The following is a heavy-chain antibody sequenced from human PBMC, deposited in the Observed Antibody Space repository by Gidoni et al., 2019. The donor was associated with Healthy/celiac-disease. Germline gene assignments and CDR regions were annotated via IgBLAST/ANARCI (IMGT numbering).Heavy chain of an antibody. V-gene: IGHV4-59*01. J-gene: IGHJ3*02. CDR2: IYYSGST. CDR3: ARGRRSLTGQTGRAFDI. CDR1: GGSISSFY. Sequence: QVQLQESGPGLVKPSETLSLTCTVAGGSISSFYWSWIRQPPGKGLAWIGYIYYSGSTNYNPSPKSRVTISVDTSKNQFSLKLSSVTAADTAVYYCARGRRSLTGQTGRAFDIWGQGTMVTVSS.